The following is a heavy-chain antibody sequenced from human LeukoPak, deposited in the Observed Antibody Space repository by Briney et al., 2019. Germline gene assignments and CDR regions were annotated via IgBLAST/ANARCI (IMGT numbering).Heavy chain of an antibody. D-gene: IGHD3-3*01. J-gene: IGHJ4*02. CDR1: GYTFTGYY. V-gene: IGHV1-18*04. Sequence: ASVTVSCKASGYTFTGYYMHWVRQAPGQGLEWMGWISSYNGNTNYAQKLQGRVTMTTDTSTNTAYMELRSLRSDDTAVYYCARDDFVYKSFDYWGQGTLVTVSS. CDR3: ARDDFVYKSFDY. CDR2: ISSYNGNT.